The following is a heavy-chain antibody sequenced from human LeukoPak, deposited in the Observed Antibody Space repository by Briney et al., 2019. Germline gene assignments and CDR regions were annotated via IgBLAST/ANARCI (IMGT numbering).Heavy chain of an antibody. CDR3: ARDNVTYDYRRATYYYYGADV. Sequence: PGGSMRLSCAASGLFAINNYMSWVRQAPGGGVEWVSFIYGGGGTNYSEAVEGRVSTSRYNSKNTLYLQVNSLRAEDTAVYYCARDNVTYDYRRATYYYYGADVWGQGTTVTVSS. J-gene: IGHJ6*02. V-gene: IGHV3-53*01. CDR2: IYGGGGT. CDR1: GLFAINNY. D-gene: IGHD5-12*01.